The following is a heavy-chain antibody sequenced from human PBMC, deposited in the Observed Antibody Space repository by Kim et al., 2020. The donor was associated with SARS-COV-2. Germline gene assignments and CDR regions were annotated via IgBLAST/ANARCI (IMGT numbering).Heavy chain of an antibody. Sequence: GGSLRLSCAASEFTFTSYSMAWVRQAPGMGLEWVSSINKGGDDIYYADSVKGRFTISRDNSENTLFLQMYSLKADDTAVYYCARGNPSIIKTFIASWGRGTLVTVSS. D-gene: IGHD1-1*01. CDR1: EFTFTSYS. J-gene: IGHJ4*02. CDR3: ARGNPSIIKTFIAS. CDR2: INKGGDDI. V-gene: IGHV3-23*01.